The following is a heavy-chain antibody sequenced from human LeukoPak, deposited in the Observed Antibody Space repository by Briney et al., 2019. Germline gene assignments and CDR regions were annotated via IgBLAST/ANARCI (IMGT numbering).Heavy chain of an antibody. CDR1: GGSISSGGYY. Sequence: TLSLTCTVSGGSISSGGYYWSWIRQHPGKGLEWIGYIYYSGSTYYNPSLKSRVTISVDTSKNQFSLKLSSVTAADTAVYYCALSSSSGIGYFDYWGQGTLVTVSS. D-gene: IGHD6-13*01. V-gene: IGHV4-31*03. CDR2: IYYSGST. J-gene: IGHJ4*02. CDR3: ALSSSSGIGYFDY.